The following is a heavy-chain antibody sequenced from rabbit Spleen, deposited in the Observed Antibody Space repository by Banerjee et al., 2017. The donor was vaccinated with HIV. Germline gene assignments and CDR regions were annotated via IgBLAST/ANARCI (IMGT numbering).Heavy chain of an antibody. CDR3: ARGSATMTMVITGYYLSL. D-gene: IGHD2-1*01. J-gene: IGHJ4*01. Sequence: QSLEESGGGLVQPEGSLTLTCTASGFSLSSSYYMCWVRQAPGKGLEWIACIYTGGSGSTAYVSWAKGRFTISKTSSTTVTLQLNSLTAADTATYFCARGSATMTMVITGYYLSLWGPGTLVTVS. CDR2: IYTGGSGST. CDR1: GFSLSSSYY. V-gene: IGHV1S40*01.